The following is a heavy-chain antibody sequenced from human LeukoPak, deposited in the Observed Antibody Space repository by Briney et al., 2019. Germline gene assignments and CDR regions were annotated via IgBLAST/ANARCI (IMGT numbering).Heavy chain of an antibody. J-gene: IGHJ4*02. CDR3: AKERRTWVGSGWYG. D-gene: IGHD6-19*01. CDR1: GFTFSSYT. CDR2: ISSSSSYI. Sequence: GGSLRLSCAASGFTFSSYTMNWVRQAPGRGLEWVSSISSSSSYIYYADSVKGRFTISRDNAKNSLYLQMNSLRAEDTAVYYCAKERRTWVGSGWYGWGQGTLVTVSS. V-gene: IGHV3-21*01.